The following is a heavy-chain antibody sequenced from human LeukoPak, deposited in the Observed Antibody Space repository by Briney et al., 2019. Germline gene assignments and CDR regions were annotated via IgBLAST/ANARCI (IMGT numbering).Heavy chain of an antibody. CDR2: ISGSGGST. J-gene: IGHJ6*03. Sequence: GGSLRLSCAASGFTFSNYGMNWVRQAPGKGLEWVSGISGSGGSTYSADSVKGRFTISRDNSKNTLYLQMNSLRAEDTAVYYCAKAGASSSGYYVYYYYYMDVWGKGTTVTVSS. D-gene: IGHD3-22*01. CDR1: GFTFSNYG. CDR3: AKAGASSSGYYVYYYYYMDV. V-gene: IGHV3-23*01.